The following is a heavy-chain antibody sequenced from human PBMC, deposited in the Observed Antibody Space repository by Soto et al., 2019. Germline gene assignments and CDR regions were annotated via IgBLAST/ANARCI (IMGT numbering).Heavy chain of an antibody. CDR2: IWYDGSNK. CDR3: AREPPYPSYCSSTSGYGDFFDY. CDR1: GFTFSSYG. J-gene: IGHJ4*02. Sequence: GGALRVCYAASGFTFSSYGMHWVRQPPDKGQEWVAVIWYDGSNKYYADSVKGRFTISRDNSKKTLYLQMNSLRAEDTAVYYCAREPPYPSYCSSTSGYGDFFDYWGQGILVTGS. V-gene: IGHV3-33*01. D-gene: IGHD2-2*01.